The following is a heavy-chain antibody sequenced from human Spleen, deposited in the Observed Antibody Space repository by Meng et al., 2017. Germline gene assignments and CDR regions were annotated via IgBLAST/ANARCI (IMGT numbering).Heavy chain of an antibody. J-gene: IGHJ4*02. CDR3: AREASGTYYY. CDR2: IYHSGST. D-gene: IGHD1-26*01. CDR1: GGSISSSNW. Sequence: QVHLQESGPGLVKPSGTLSLTCAVSGGSISSSNWWSWVRQSPGKGLEWIGEIYHSGSTNYNPSFKSRVTISLDKSKNEFSLKLSSVTAADTAVYYCAREASGTYYYWGQGTLVTVSS. V-gene: IGHV4-4*02.